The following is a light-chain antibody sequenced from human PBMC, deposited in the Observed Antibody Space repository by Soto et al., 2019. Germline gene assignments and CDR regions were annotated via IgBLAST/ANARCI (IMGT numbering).Light chain of an antibody. CDR3: QQYMNWPT. J-gene: IGKJ5*01. CDR1: QSVGSS. V-gene: IGKV3-15*01. CDR2: GAS. Sequence: EIVLTQSPATLSLSPGERATLSCRASQSVGSSLAWYQQRPGQAPRLLIFGASTRVAGIPARFSGSGSGTEFSLTISSLQSEDFAVYYCQQYMNWPTFGQGTRLEI.